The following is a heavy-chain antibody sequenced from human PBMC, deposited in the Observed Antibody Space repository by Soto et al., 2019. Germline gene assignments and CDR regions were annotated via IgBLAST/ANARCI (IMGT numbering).Heavy chain of an antibody. CDR1: GGSISSYY. Sequence: PSETLSLTCTVSGGSISSYYWSRIRQPPGKGLEWIGYIYYSGSTNYNPSLKSRVTISVDTSKNQFSLKLSSVTAADTAVYYCARQSGSGRSYYYYGMDVWGQGTTVTVSS. J-gene: IGHJ6*02. CDR2: IYYSGST. V-gene: IGHV4-59*01. CDR3: ARQSGSGRSYYYYGMDV. D-gene: IGHD3-10*01.